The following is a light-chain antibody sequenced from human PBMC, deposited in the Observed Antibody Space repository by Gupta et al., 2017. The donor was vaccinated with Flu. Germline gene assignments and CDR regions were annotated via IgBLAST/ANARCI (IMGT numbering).Light chain of an antibody. V-gene: IGKV1-39*01. J-gene: IGKJ2*01. CDR3: HQSYSTYT. CDR1: QSISSY. Sequence: DIQMTQSPSSLSASVGDRVTITCRASQSISSYLNWYQQKPGKAPKLLIYAASSLQSGVPSRFSGSGSGTDFTLTISRLQPEDFATYYCHQSYSTYTFGQGTKMEIK. CDR2: AAS.